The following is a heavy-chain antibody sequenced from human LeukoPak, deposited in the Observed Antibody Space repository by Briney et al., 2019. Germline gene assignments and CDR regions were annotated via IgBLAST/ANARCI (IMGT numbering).Heavy chain of an antibody. CDR2: ISSSSSYI. CDR1: GFTFSSYS. CDR3: ARASWGDYVLRFPN. J-gene: IGHJ4*02. D-gene: IGHD4-17*01. V-gene: IGHV3-21*01. Sequence: PGGSLRLSCAASGFTFSSYSMNWVRQAPGKGLEWVSSISSSSSYIYYADSVKGRFTISRDNAKNSLYLQMNSLRAEDTAVYYCARASWGDYVLRFPNWGQGTLVTVPS.